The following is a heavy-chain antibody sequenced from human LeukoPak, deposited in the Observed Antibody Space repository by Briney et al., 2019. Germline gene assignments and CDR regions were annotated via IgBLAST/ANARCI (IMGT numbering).Heavy chain of an antibody. CDR1: GGSFSGYY. CDR2: INHSGST. CDR3: ARDVGYCSSTSCYAEDYYYGMDV. J-gene: IGHJ6*02. V-gene: IGHV4-34*01. D-gene: IGHD2-2*01. Sequence: SETLSLTCAVYGGSFSGYYWSWIRQPPGKGLEWIGEINHSGSTNYNSSLKSRVTISVDTSKNQFSLKLSSVTAADTAVYYCARDVGYCSSTSCYAEDYYYGMDVWGQGTTVTVSS.